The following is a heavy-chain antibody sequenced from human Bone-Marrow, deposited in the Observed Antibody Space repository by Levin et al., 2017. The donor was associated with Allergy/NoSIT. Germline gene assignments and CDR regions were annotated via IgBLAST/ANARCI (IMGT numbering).Heavy chain of an antibody. CDR1: GFNFDGYS. V-gene: IGHV3-21*01. J-gene: IGHJ4*02. Sequence: GESLKISCAASGFNFDGYSLDWVRQAPGKGLEWVSAISADSYYRYYADSVRGRFTISRDDAKKSLYLQMNNLTIEDTAGYYGARAGSRWEHLEYRGQGALVTVSS. CDR3: ARAGSRWEHLEY. CDR2: ISADSYYR. D-gene: IGHD1-26*01.